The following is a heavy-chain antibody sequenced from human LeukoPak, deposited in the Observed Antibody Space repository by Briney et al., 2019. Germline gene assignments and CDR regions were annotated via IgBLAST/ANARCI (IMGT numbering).Heavy chain of an antibody. CDR1: GFTFSSYS. D-gene: IGHD1-26*01. V-gene: IGHV3-21*01. J-gene: IGHJ4*02. CDR3: ASYRGSYISS. Sequence: GGSLRLSCAASGFTFSSYSMNWVRQAPGKGLEWVSSISSSSSYIYYADSVKGRFTISRDNAKNSLYLQMNSMRAEDTSVYYCASYRGSYISSWGQGRLVTVCS. CDR2: ISSSSSYI.